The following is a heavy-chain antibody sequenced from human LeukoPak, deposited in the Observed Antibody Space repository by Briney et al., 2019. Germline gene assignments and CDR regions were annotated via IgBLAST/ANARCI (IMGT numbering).Heavy chain of an antibody. Sequence: WGSLRLSCAASGFSFSDAWMSWVRQIPGKVLEWVGRIESKTDGGTTDYAAPVKGRFTISRDDSTNTLYLQMNSLKSEDTAVYYCTTYGSGRKFDYWGQGILVTVSS. CDR3: TTYGSGRKFDY. CDR1: GFSFSDAW. D-gene: IGHD3-10*01. CDR2: IESKTDGGTT. J-gene: IGHJ4*02. V-gene: IGHV3-15*04.